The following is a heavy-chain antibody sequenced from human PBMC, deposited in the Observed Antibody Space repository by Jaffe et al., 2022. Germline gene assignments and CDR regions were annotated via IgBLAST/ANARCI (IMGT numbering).Heavy chain of an antibody. CDR1: GFTFSSYW. CDR3: ARDLGGSSGRYYYYYMDV. CDR2: INSDGSST. J-gene: IGHJ6*03. V-gene: IGHV3-74*01. Sequence: EVQLVESGGGLVQPGGSLRLSCAASGFTFSSYWMHWVRQAPGKGLVWVSRINSDGSSTSYADSVKGRFTISRDNAKNTLYLQMNSLRAEDTAVYYCARDLGGSSGRYYYYYMDVWGKGTTVTVSS. D-gene: IGHD6-19*01.